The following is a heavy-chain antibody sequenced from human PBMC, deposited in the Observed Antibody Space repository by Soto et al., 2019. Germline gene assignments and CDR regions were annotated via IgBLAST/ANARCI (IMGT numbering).Heavy chain of an antibody. J-gene: IGHJ4*02. Sequence: QLQLVQSGAEVKKPGSSVKVSCKASGGFVRSDPISWVRQAPGQGPEWIGGIIPVLGSPTYAEKFQGRVTITADESSRTAYLELTSLKSEDTAVYFCAKGEGQWELPLWGQGTQVTVSS. CDR1: GGFVRSDP. CDR2: IIPVLGSP. D-gene: IGHD1-7*01. CDR3: AKGEGQWELPL. V-gene: IGHV1-69*01.